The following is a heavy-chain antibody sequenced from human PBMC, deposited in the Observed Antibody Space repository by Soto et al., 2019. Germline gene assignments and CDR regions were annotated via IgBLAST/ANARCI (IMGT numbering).Heavy chain of an antibody. J-gene: IGHJ6*02. V-gene: IGHV3-23*01. Sequence: GGSLRLSCAASGFTFSSYAMSWVRQAPGKGLEWVSAISGSGGSTYYADSVKGRFTISRDNSKNTLYLQMNSLRAEDTAVYYCAGEDIVVVPAAMRYYYYGMDVWGQGTAVTVSS. D-gene: IGHD2-2*01. CDR3: AGEDIVVVPAAMRYYYYGMDV. CDR2: ISGSGGST. CDR1: GFTFSSYA.